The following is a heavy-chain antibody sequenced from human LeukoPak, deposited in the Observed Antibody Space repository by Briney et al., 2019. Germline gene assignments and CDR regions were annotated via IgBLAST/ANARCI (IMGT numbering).Heavy chain of an antibody. V-gene: IGHV3-23*01. D-gene: IGHD2-21*02. Sequence: GGSLRLSCAASGFTLSNYAMNWVRQAPGKGLEWVSVITSGGSTYYADSVKGRFTISRDNSKNTLYLQMNGLRAEDTAVYYCAKRLPVVGDRNRAFDYWGQGTLVTVSS. CDR2: ITSGGST. CDR1: GFTLSNYA. CDR3: AKRLPVVGDRNRAFDY. J-gene: IGHJ4*02.